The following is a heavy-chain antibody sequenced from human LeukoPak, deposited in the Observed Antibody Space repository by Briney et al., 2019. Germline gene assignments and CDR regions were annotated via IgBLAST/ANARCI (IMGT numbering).Heavy chain of an antibody. D-gene: IGHD2-15*01. V-gene: IGHV5-51*01. Sequence: GESLKISCKASGYSFTSYWIGWVRQMPGNGLEWMGIIYPGDSDTRYSPSVQGHVSISADKYISTAYLQWSSLKASDTAMYYCARLGQFCSGGSCYSSTFDMWGQGTMVTVSS. CDR2: IYPGDSDT. CDR3: ARLGQFCSGGSCYSSTFDM. CDR1: GYSFTSYW. J-gene: IGHJ3*02.